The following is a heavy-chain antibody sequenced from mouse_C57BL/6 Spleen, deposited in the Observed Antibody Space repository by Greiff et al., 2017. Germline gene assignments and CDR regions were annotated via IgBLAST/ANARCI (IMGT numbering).Heavy chain of an antibody. D-gene: IGHD4-1*01. V-gene: IGHV5-4*03. Sequence: EVKLMESGGGLVKPGGSLKLSCAASGFTFSSYAMSWVRQTPEKRLEWVATISDGGSYTYYPDNVKGRFTISRDNAKNNLYLQMSHLKSEDTAMYYCARLLGRHWYFDVWGTGTTVTVSS. J-gene: IGHJ1*03. CDR2: ISDGGSYT. CDR1: GFTFSSYA. CDR3: ARLLGRHWYFDV.